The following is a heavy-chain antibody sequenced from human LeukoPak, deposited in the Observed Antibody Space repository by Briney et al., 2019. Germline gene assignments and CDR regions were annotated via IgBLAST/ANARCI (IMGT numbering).Heavy chain of an antibody. J-gene: IGHJ2*01. CDR1: GGSISSYY. Sequence: KTSETLSLTCTVSGGSISSYYWSWIRQPAGKGLEWIGRIYTSGSTNYNPPLKSRVTMSVDTSKNQFSLKLSSVTAADTAVYYCAREPENEYYYDSSGYYLLNWYFDLWGRGTLVTVSS. CDR3: AREPENEYYYDSSGYYLLNWYFDL. D-gene: IGHD3-22*01. V-gene: IGHV4-4*07. CDR2: IYTSGST.